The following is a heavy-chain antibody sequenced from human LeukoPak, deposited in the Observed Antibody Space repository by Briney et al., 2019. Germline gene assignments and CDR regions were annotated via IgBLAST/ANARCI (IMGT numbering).Heavy chain of an antibody. J-gene: IGHJ6*02. D-gene: IGHD1-26*01. V-gene: IGHV3-13*04. CDR1: GFTFSSYD. Sequence: GGSLRLSCAASGFTFSSYDMHWVRQATGKGLEWVSAIGTAGDTYYPGSVKGRFTISRENAKNSLYLQMNSLRAGDTAVYYCARGMYSGSYHYYHYGMDVWGQGTTVTVSS. CDR3: ARGMYSGSYHYYHYGMDV. CDR2: IGTAGDT.